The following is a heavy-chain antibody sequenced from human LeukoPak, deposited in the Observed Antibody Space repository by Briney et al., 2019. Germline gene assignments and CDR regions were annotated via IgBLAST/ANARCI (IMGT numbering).Heavy chain of an antibody. D-gene: IGHD6-19*01. Sequence: PSETLSLTCAVYGGSFSGYYWSWIRQSPGKGLEWIGEINHSGSTTYNPSLKSRLTISVDPSKNQFSLNLSSVTAADAAVYYCARRGSSGWYFDDFWGQGTLVTVSS. CDR1: GGSFSGYY. CDR3: ARRGSSGWYFDDF. V-gene: IGHV4-34*01. J-gene: IGHJ4*02. CDR2: INHSGST.